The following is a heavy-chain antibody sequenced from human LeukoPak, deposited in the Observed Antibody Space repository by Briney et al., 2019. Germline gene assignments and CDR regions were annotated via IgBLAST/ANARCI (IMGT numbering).Heavy chain of an antibody. CDR1: GFTFSDYA. CDR3: AREGSGNYYNWFDP. V-gene: IGHV3-30-3*01. J-gene: IGHJ5*02. Sequence: GRSLRLSCAASGFTFSDYAMHWVRQAQGKGLEWWPVISYDGNNKYYADSVKGRFTISRDNSKNTLSLQMNSLRAEDTAVYYCAREGSGNYYNWFDPWGQGTLVTVSS. CDR2: ISYDGNNK. D-gene: IGHD1-26*01.